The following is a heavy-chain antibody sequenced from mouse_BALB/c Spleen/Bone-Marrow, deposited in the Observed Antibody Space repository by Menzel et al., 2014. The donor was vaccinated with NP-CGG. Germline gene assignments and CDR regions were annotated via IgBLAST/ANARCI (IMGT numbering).Heavy chain of an antibody. CDR2: ILPGSGST. CDR1: GYTFSSYW. Sequence: QVQLKESGAELMKPGASVKISCKATGYTFSSYWIEWVKQRPGHGLEWIGEILPGSGSTNYNEKFKGKATFTADTSSNTAYMHLSSLTSGASAVYYCARGGVRGGYWYFDVWGAGTTVTVSS. V-gene: IGHV1-9*01. J-gene: IGHJ1*01. CDR3: ARGGVRGGYWYFDV.